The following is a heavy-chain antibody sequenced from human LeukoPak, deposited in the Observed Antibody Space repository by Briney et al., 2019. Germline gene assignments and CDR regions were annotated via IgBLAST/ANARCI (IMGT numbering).Heavy chain of an antibody. CDR2: IIPIFGTA. CDR3: ARVVTPENWFDP. Sequence: SVKVSCKASGATFSSYAISWVRQAPGQGLEWMGGIIPIFGTANYAQKFQGRVTITADESTSTDYMELSSLRSEDTAVYYCARVVTPENWFDPWGQGTLVTVSS. CDR1: GATFSSYA. D-gene: IGHD2-21*02. J-gene: IGHJ5*02. V-gene: IGHV1-69*13.